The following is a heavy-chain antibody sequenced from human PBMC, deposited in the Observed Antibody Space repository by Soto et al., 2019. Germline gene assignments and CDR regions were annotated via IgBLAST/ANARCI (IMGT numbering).Heavy chain of an antibody. J-gene: IGHJ4*02. CDR1: GFTFSSYG. CDR2: IWYDGSNK. CDR3: ARAGCSGGSCYSVGY. V-gene: IGHV3-33*01. D-gene: IGHD2-15*01. Sequence: RGSLRLSCAASGFTFSSYGMHWVRQAPGKGLEWVAVIWYDGSNKYYADSVKGRLTISRDNSKNTLYLQMNSLRAEDTAVYYCARAGCSGGSCYSVGYWGQRNLVLVSS.